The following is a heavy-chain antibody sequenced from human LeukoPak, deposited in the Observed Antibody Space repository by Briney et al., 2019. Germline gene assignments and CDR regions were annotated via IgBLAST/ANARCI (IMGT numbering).Heavy chain of an antibody. CDR2: INPNSGGT. V-gene: IGHV1-2*02. CDR3: AIDPRIDYSSSWYYFDS. CDR1: GYTFTAYS. D-gene: IGHD6-13*01. Sequence: ASVKVSCKASGYTFTAYSMHWVRQAPGQGLEWMGWINPNSGGTNYAQKFQGRVTMTRATSISTAYVELTRLRSDDTAVYYCAIDPRIDYSSSWYYFDSWGQGTLVTVSS. J-gene: IGHJ4*02.